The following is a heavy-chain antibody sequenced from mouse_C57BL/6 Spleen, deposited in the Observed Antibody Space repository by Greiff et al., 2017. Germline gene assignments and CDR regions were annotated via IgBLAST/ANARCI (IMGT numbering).Heavy chain of an antibody. Sequence: EVQLQQSGAELVRPGASVKLSCTASGFNIKDDYMHWVKQRPEQGLEWIGWIDPENGDTEYASKFQGKATITADTSSNTAYLQLSSLTSEDTAVYYCTTSPLLRYYFDYWGQGTTLTVSS. CDR2: IDPENGDT. J-gene: IGHJ2*01. CDR1: GFNIKDDY. V-gene: IGHV14-4*01. CDR3: TTSPLLRYYFDY. D-gene: IGHD1-1*01.